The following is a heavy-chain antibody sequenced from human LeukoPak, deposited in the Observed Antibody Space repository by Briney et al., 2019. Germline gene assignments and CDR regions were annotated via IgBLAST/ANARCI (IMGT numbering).Heavy chain of an antibody. CDR3: AKGLRYTAMVFYYFDY. J-gene: IGHJ4*02. CDR1: GFTFSSYV. V-gene: IGHV3-30*04. Sequence: GGSLRLSCAASGFTFSSYVMHWVRQAPGKGLEWVAIISYDGSNEYYADSVKGRFTISRDNSKNTLYLQMNSLRAEDTAVYYCAKGLRYTAMVFYYFDYWGQGTLVTVSS. D-gene: IGHD5-18*01. CDR2: ISYDGSNE.